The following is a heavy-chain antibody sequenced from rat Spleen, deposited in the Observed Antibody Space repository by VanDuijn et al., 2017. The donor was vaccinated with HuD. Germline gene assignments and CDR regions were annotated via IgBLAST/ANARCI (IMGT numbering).Heavy chain of an antibody. CDR1: GFTLSDYY. J-gene: IGHJ2*01. Sequence: EVQLVESGGGLVQPGRSLKLSCAASGFTLSDYYMAWVRQAPTKGLEWVATITYDGSSTYYRDSVKGRFTISRDNARSTLYLQMDSLRSEDTATYYCTRERNWAFDYWGQGVMVTVSS. CDR3: TRERNWAFDY. D-gene: IGHD5-1*01. CDR2: ITYDGSST. V-gene: IGHV5-20*01.